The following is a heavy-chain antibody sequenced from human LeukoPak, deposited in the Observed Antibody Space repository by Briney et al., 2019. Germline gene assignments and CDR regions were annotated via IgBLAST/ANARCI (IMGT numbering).Heavy chain of an antibody. CDR1: GFTFSSYE. J-gene: IGHJ6*02. CDR2: ISSSGSTI. CDR3: AREGDSGMDV. Sequence: GGSLRLSCAASGFTFSSYEMNWVRQAPGKGLEWVSYISSSGSTIYYADSVKGRFTISRDNAKNSLCLQMNSLRAEDTAVYYCAREGDSGMDVWGQGTTVTVSS. D-gene: IGHD1-26*01. V-gene: IGHV3-48*03.